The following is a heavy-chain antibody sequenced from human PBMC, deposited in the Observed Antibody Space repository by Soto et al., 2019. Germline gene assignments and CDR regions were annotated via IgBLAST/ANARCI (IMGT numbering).Heavy chain of an antibody. CDR3: ARADTAMEHYYYYGMDV. Sequence: SETLSLTCVVSGGSLSDYFWSWVRQPPGKGLEWIGEIYHSGSTNYNPSLKSRVTISVDKSKNQFSLKLSYVTAADTAVYYCARADTAMEHYYYYGMDVWGQGTTVTVSS. D-gene: IGHD5-18*01. CDR2: IYHSGST. CDR1: GGSLSDYF. V-gene: IGHV4-34*01. J-gene: IGHJ6*02.